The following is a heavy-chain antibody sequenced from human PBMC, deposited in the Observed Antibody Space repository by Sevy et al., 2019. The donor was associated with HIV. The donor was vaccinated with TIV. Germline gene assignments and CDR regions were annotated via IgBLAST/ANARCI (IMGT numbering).Heavy chain of an antibody. CDR3: TRAGGLLWRSAFDI. V-gene: IGHV4-4*07. D-gene: IGHD3-10*01. CDR1: GGSINTDY. Sequence: SETLSLTCTVSGGSINTDYWSWIRQPAGKGLEWIGRIFTSGDTNYNPSLSGSTNYNPSLKSRVTMSVDTSKNQFSLNLRTVTSTDTDLYYCTRAGGLLWRSAFDIWGQGTMVTVSS. CDR2: IFTSGDTNYNPSLSGST. J-gene: IGHJ3*02.